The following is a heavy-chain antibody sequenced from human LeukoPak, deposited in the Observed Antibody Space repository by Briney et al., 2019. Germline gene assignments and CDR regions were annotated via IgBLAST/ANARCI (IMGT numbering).Heavy chain of an antibody. CDR2: ISGSGGST. D-gene: IGHD3-3*01. CDR1: GFTFSSYA. J-gene: IGHJ4*02. V-gene: IGHV3-23*01. Sequence: PGGFLRLSCAASGFTFSSYAMSWVRQAPGKGLEWVSAISGSGGSTYYADSVKGRFTISRDNSKNTLYLQMNSLRAEDTAVYYCAKDRRLRFLELPYYFDYWGQGTLVTVSS. CDR3: AKDRRLRFLELPYYFDY.